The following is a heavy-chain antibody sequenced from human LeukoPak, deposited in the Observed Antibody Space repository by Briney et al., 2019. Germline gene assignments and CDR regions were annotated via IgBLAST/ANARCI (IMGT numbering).Heavy chain of an antibody. CDR2: IYPGDSHT. CDR1: GHSFTSYW. D-gene: IGHD1-26*01. J-gene: IGHJ4*02. V-gene: IGHV5-51*01. CDR3: ARRSYSGSPDY. Sequence: GESLKISCKGSGHSFTSYWIGWVRQMPGKGLEWMGIIYPGDSHTRYSPSFQGQVTISADKSISTAYLQWSSLQASDTAMYYCARRSYSGSPDYWGQGTLVTVSS.